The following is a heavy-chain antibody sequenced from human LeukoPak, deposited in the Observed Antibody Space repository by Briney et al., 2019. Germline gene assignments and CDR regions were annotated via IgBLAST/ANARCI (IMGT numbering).Heavy chain of an antibody. CDR1: GFTFSNAW. CDR2: IKSKTDGGTT. V-gene: IGHV3-15*01. J-gene: IGHJ4*02. Sequence: GGSLRLSCAASGFTFSNAWMSWVRQAPGKGLEWVGRIKSKTDGGTTDYAAPVKGRFTISRDDSKNTLYLQMNSLETEDTAVYFCIADIYSGYGPYDYWGQGTLVTVSS. D-gene: IGHD5-12*01. CDR3: IADIYSGYGPYDY.